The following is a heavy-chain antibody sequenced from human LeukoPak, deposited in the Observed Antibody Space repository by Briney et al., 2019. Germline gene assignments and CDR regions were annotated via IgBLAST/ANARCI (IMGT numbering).Heavy chain of an antibody. CDR3: ARDYYDSSGYNWFDP. CDR2: INHNGNVN. CDR1: GFTFSSYW. D-gene: IGHD3-22*01. V-gene: IGHV3-7*03. J-gene: IGHJ5*02. Sequence: GGSLRLSCAASGFTFSSYWMNWARQAPGKGLEWVASINHNGNVNYYVDSVKGRFTISRDNARNSLYLQMSNLRAEDTAVYYCARDYYDSSGYNWFDPWGQGTLVTVSS.